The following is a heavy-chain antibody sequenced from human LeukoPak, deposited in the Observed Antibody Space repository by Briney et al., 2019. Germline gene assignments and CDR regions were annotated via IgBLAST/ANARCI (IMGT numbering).Heavy chain of an antibody. CDR1: GYSFTSYW. V-gene: IGHV5-51*01. D-gene: IGHD6-13*01. CDR3: ARHRYSSFDAFDI. Sequence: GESLKISCKGSGYSFTSYWIGWVRQMPGKGLEWMGIIYPGDSDTRYSPSFQGQVTISADKSISTAYLQWSSLKASDTAMYYCARHRYSSFDAFDIWGQGTMVTVSS. J-gene: IGHJ3*02. CDR2: IYPGDSDT.